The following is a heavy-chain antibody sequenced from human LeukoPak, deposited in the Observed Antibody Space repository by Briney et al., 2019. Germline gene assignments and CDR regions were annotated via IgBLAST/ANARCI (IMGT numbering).Heavy chain of an antibody. CDR1: GFPFSAYA. D-gene: IGHD3/OR15-3a*01. J-gene: IGHJ4*02. CDR2: IRGSGEPT. V-gene: IGHV3-23*01. Sequence: GGSLRLSCVASGFPFSAYAMSWVRQAPGKGLEWVSGIRGSGEPTYYAESVKGRFTIQRDNSKNIVYLQMNSLRAEDTALYYCAKDLSSGTGRGFDYWGQGTLVTVSS. CDR3: AKDLSSGTGRGFDY.